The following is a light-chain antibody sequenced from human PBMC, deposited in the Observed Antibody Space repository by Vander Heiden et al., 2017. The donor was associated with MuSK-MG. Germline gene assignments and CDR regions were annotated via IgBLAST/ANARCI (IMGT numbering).Light chain of an antibody. Sequence: IVMTQSPDSLAVSLGERATINCKPSQSVLRSSDNKNYLGWYQQKPGQAPKLLIHWASTRESGVPDRFSGSGSGTDFTLSISSLQAEDVAVYYCQQYQSLPITFGQGTRLDIK. J-gene: IGKJ5*01. CDR1: QSVLRSSDNKNY. CDR3: QQYQSLPIT. V-gene: IGKV4-1*01. CDR2: WAS.